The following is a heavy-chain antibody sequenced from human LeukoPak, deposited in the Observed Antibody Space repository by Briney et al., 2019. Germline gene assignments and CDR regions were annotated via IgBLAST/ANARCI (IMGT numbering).Heavy chain of an antibody. D-gene: IGHD3-22*01. Sequence: SVKVSCKASGGTFSSYAISWVRQAPGQGLEWMGGIIPIFGTANYAQKFQGRVTITADESTSTAYMELSSLRSEDTAVYYCARDYRGYYDSSAPRKLNYYYYYMDVWGKGTTVTVSS. V-gene: IGHV1-69*13. J-gene: IGHJ6*03. CDR2: IIPIFGTA. CDR3: ARDYRGYYDSSAPRKLNYYYYYMDV. CDR1: GGTFSSYA.